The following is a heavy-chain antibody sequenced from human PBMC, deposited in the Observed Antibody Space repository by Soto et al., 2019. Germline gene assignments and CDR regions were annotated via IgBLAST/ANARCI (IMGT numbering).Heavy chain of an antibody. CDR1: GFTFSSYE. J-gene: IGHJ6*02. V-gene: IGHV3-48*03. CDR3: ARDQEAGSFFPYYYGMDV. D-gene: IGHD6-13*01. CDR2: ISSSGSTI. Sequence: GGSLRLSCATSGFTFSSYEMNWVRQAPGKGLEWVSYISSSGSTIYYADSVKGRFTISRDNAKNSLYLQMDGLRAEDTAVYYCARDQEAGSFFPYYYGMDVWGQGTTVTVSS.